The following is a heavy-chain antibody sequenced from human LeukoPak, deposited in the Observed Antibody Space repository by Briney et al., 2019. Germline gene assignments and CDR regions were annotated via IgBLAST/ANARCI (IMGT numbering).Heavy chain of an antibody. V-gene: IGHV3-53*05. D-gene: IGHD6-13*01. CDR1: GFTVSSNY. CDR2: IYSGGST. Sequence: GGSLRLSCAASGFTVSSNYMSWVRQAPGKGLEWVSVIYSGGSTYYADSVKGRFTISRDNSKNTLYLQMNSLRAEDTAVYYCARVIPSSSWYSRYYYYGMDVWGQGTTVTVSS. J-gene: IGHJ6*02. CDR3: ARVIPSSSWYSRYYYYGMDV.